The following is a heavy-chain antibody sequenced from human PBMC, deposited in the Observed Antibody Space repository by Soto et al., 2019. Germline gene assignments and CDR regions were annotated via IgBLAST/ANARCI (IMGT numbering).Heavy chain of an antibody. CDR2: ISYDGSNK. V-gene: IGHV3-30-3*01. Sequence: GGSLRLSCAASAFTFSSYAMHWVRQAPGKGLEWVAVISYDGSNKYYADSVKGRFTISRDNSKNTLYLQMNSLRAEDTAVYYCARYIVVVTATYAFDIWGQGTMVTVSS. D-gene: IGHD2-21*02. J-gene: IGHJ3*02. CDR1: AFTFSSYA. CDR3: ARYIVVVTATYAFDI.